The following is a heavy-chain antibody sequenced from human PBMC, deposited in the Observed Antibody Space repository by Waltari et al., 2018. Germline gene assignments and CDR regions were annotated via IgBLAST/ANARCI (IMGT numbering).Heavy chain of an antibody. CDR3: ARGAAAPYYMDV. Sequence: QVQLQESGPGLVKPSETLSLTCTVSGGSIRSYYWSWIRQPPGKGLEWIGYIYYSGSTNYNPSLKSRVTISVDTSKNQFSLKLSSVTAADTAVYYCARGAAAPYYMDVWGKGTTVTVSS. CDR1: GGSIRSYY. D-gene: IGHD6-13*01. J-gene: IGHJ6*03. V-gene: IGHV4-59*01. CDR2: IYYSGST.